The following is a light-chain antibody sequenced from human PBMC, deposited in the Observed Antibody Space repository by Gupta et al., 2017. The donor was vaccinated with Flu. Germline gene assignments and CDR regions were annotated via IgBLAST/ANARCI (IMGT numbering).Light chain of an antibody. V-gene: IGKV3-15*01. J-gene: IGKJ1*01. CDR1: QSATGN. Sequence: EIVMTQSPATLSVSPGERATLSCRASQSATGNVAWYQQKPGQAPRLLIYGASTRATGIPARFSGSGSGTEFTLTISSLQSGDFAVYYCQQYHNWPWTCGQGTNVEIE. CDR2: GAS. CDR3: QQYHNWPWT.